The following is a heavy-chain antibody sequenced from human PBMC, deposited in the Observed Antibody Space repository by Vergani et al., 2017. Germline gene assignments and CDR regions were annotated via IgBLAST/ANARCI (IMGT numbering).Heavy chain of an antibody. CDR3: AAQPSWDWFDP. V-gene: IGHV3-7*01. Sequence: EVQLVESGGGLVQPGGPLRLSCAASGFTFSSFWMSWVRQAPGKGLEWVANIKQDGSEKNYVDPVKGRFTISRDNAKNSLYLQMNSLRAEDTAVYYCAAQPSWDWFDPWGQGTLVTVSS. D-gene: IGHD2-2*01. J-gene: IGHJ5*02. CDR1: GFTFSSFW. CDR2: IKQDGSEK.